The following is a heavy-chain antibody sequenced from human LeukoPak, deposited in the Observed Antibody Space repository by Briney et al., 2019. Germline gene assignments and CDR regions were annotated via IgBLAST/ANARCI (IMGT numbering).Heavy chain of an antibody. CDR3: VRLMEVAASPYYHYYMDV. D-gene: IGHD2-15*01. J-gene: IGHJ6*03. V-gene: IGHV3-7*01. CDR2: IKQDGSEK. CDR1: GFTFSSYW. Sequence: GGSLRLSCAACGFTFSSYWMSWVRQAPGKGLEWVANIKQDGSEKYYVDSVKGRFTISRDNAKNSLYLQMNSLRAEDTAVFYCVRLMEVAASPYYHYYMDVWGKGTAVTVSS.